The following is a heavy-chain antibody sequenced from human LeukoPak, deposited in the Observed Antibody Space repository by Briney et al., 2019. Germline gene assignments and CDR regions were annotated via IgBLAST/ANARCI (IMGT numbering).Heavy chain of an antibody. CDR3: TTDRVYRKYCSGGSCYSYYFDY. Sequence: GGSLRLSCAASVFTFSNAGMSWGRQAPGTGREGFGRMKGKTVVGATDYAAPVKGRFTISRDDSKNTLYLQMNSLRTEDTAVYYCTTDRVYRKYCSGGSCYSYYFDYWGQGTLVTVSS. V-gene: IGHV3-15*01. CDR2: MKGKTVVGAT. CDR1: VFTFSNAG. D-gene: IGHD2-15*01. J-gene: IGHJ4*02.